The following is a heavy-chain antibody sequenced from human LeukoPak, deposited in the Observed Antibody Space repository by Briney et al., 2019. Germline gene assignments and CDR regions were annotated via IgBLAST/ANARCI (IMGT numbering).Heavy chain of an antibody. Sequence: ASETLSLTCTVSGGSISSYYWSWIRQSPGNGLEWIGYIYDSGSTKYNPSLKSRVTMSPDMSKNQFSLKLSSVTAADTAVYYCARLESGVLGDPYYYDSTGYYYRGYFDSWGQGTPVTVSS. D-gene: IGHD3-22*01. CDR1: GGSISSYY. J-gene: IGHJ4*02. V-gene: IGHV4-59*08. CDR3: ARLESGVLGDPYYYDSTGYYYRGYFDS. CDR2: IYDSGST.